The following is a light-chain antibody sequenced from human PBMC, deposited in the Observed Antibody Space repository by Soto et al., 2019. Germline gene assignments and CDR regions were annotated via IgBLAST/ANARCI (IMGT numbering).Light chain of an antibody. CDR3: QQYKNWRT. V-gene: IGKV3-20*01. Sequence: TMLTPSPGRVALSQAERATLSCSASQSAGRNYLAWSQQKPGQAPRIPIFGASGRATGIPDRFSGSGSGTDFTLPITRLEPEDFPVSYCQQYKNWRTFRQGTKVDI. J-gene: IGKJ1*01. CDR1: QSAGRNY. CDR2: GAS.